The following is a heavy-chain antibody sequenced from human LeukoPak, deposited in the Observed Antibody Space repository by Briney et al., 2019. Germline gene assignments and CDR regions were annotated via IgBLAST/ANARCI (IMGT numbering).Heavy chain of an antibody. CDR1: GGSISSGGYY. Sequence: SETLSLTCTVSGGSISSGGYYWSWIRQHPGKGLEWIGYIYYSGSTYYNPSLKSRVTISVDTSKNQFSLKLSSVTAADTAVYYCARGGRRSYYFGYWGQGTLVTVSS. J-gene: IGHJ4*02. CDR2: IYYSGST. D-gene: IGHD3-10*01. V-gene: IGHV4-31*03. CDR3: ARGGRRSYYFGY.